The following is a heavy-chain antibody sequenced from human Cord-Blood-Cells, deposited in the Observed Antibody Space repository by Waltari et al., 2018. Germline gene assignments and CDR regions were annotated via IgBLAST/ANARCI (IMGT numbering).Heavy chain of an antibody. J-gene: IGHJ4*02. Sequence: QVQLVESGGGVVQPGRSLRLSCAAPGFTFSRYAMHWVRQSPGKGLEWVEVISYDGSNKYYADSVKGRFTISRDNSKNTLYLQMNSLRAEDTAVYYCARDLDGYSYGYDYWGQGTLVTVSS. V-gene: IGHV3-30-3*01. CDR3: ARDLDGYSYGYDY. D-gene: IGHD5-18*01. CDR2: ISYDGSNK. CDR1: GFTFSRYA.